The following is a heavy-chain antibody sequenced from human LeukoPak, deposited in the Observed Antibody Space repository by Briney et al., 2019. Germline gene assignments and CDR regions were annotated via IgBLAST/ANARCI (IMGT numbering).Heavy chain of an antibody. Sequence: SETLSLTCTVSGGSISGYYWGWIRQPPGKGLEWIGSIYYSGSTYYNPSLKSRVTISVDTSKNQFSLKLSSVTAADTAVYYCARPGSSWYWIYWGQGTLVTVSS. CDR3: ARPGSSWYWIY. CDR1: GGSISGYY. D-gene: IGHD6-13*01. J-gene: IGHJ4*02. V-gene: IGHV4-39*01. CDR2: IYYSGST.